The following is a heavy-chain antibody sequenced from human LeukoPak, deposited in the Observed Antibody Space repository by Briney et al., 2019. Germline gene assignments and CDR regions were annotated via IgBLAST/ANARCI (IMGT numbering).Heavy chain of an antibody. D-gene: IGHD3-16*01. CDR1: GFTFSTYW. J-gene: IGHJ4*02. Sequence: GGSLRLSCAASGFTFSTYWMCWVRQAPGKGLVWVSLMNGDGTTTSYADSVKGRFTISRDNAKNTLYLEMNSLRAEDTAVYYCATGNRGSYDYWGQGTLVTVSS. CDR2: MNGDGTTT. CDR3: ATGNRGSYDY. V-gene: IGHV3-74*01.